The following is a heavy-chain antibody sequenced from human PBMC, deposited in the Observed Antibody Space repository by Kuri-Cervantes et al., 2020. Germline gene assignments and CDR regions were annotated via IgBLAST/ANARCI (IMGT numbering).Heavy chain of an antibody. CDR3: ARDIPLIDY. Sequence: ASVKVSCKASGYTFTSYAMNWVRQAPGQGLEWMGWINPNSGGTNYAQKFQGWVTMTRDTSISTAYMELSRLRSDDTAVYYCARDIPLIDYWGQGTLVTVSS. J-gene: IGHJ4*02. V-gene: IGHV1-2*04. CDR1: GYTFTSYA. CDR2: INPNSGGT.